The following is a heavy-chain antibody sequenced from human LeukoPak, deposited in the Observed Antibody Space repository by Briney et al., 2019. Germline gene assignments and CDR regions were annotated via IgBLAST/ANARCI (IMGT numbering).Heavy chain of an antibody. CDR2: ISGSGGST. CDR1: GFTFSSYA. Sequence: QTGGSLRLSCAASGFTFSSYAMSWVRQAPGKGLEWVSAISGSGGSTYYADSVKGRFTISRDNSKNTLYLQMNSLRAEDTAVYYCAKGPEYYYDSSGYYYDYWGQGTLVTVSS. D-gene: IGHD3-22*01. V-gene: IGHV3-23*01. J-gene: IGHJ4*02. CDR3: AKGPEYYYDSSGYYYDY.